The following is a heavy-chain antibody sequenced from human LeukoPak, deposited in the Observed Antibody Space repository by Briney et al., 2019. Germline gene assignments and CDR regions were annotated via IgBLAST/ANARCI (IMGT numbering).Heavy chain of an antibody. J-gene: IGHJ3*01. V-gene: IGHV3-21*01. Sequence: GGSLRLSCAASGFTFSSYSMNWVRQAPGKGLEWVSTISSSSTFIYYADSVKDRFTNSRDNAKNSLYLQVGSLRAEDTAVYYCARGDTSGYYSTFWGQGTMVTVSS. CDR1: GFTFSSYS. CDR3: ARGDTSGYYSTF. CDR2: ISSSSTFI. D-gene: IGHD3-22*01.